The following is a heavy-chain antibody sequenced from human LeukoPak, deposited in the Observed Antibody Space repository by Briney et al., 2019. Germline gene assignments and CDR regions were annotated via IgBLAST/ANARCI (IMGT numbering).Heavy chain of an antibody. D-gene: IGHD3-22*01. Sequence: ASVKVSCKASGYTFTSYDINWVRQATGQGLEWMGWMNPKSGNTGYAQKFQGRVTMTRNTSISTAYMELSSLRSEDTAVYYCARGAAVNYYYDSSGYYNWGQGTLVTVSS. J-gene: IGHJ4*02. CDR3: ARGAAVNYYYDSSGYYN. V-gene: IGHV1-8*01. CDR2: MNPKSGNT. CDR1: GYTFTSYD.